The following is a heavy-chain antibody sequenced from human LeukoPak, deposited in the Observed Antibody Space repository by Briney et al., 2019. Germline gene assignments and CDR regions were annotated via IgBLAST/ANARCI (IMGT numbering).Heavy chain of an antibody. CDR3: ARTTSSYYYYTDV. CDR1: GGSISNYY. Sequence: PSETLSLTCTVSGGSISNYYWSWIRQSPVKGLEWIGFIYYSGSTNYNPSLKSRVTISVDTSKNQFSLKLSSVTAADTAVYFCARTTSSYYYYTDVWGKGTTVTISS. V-gene: IGHV4-59*01. J-gene: IGHJ6*03. CDR2: IYYSGST. D-gene: IGHD1-1*01.